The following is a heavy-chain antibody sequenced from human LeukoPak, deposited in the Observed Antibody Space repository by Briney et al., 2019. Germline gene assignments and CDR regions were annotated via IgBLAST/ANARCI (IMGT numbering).Heavy chain of an antibody. J-gene: IGHJ5*02. D-gene: IGHD2-2*01. CDR3: ARRYCSGISCNQSGGRWFDP. Sequence: SETLSLTCTVSGGSISSYYWSWIRQPAGKGLEWIGRIYSSGSTNYNPSLKSRAIISVDTAMKQFSLKLNSLTAADTAVYYCARRYCSGISCNQSGGRWFDPWGQGTLVTVSS. CDR1: GGSISSYY. V-gene: IGHV4-4*07. CDR2: IYSSGST.